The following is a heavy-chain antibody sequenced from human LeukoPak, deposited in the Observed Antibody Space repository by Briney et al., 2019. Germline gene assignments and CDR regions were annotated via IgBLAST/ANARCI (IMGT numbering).Heavy chain of an antibody. V-gene: IGHV5-51*01. CDR2: IYPGDSDT. Sequence: GESLKISCKGSGYSFTSYWIGWVRQMPGKGLEWMGIIYPGDSDTRYSPSFQGQVTISADKSISTAYLQWSSLKASDTAMYYCASIGLYYYESSGYYWDDAFDIWGQGTMVTVSS. D-gene: IGHD3-22*01. J-gene: IGHJ3*02. CDR1: GYSFTSYW. CDR3: ASIGLYYYESSGYYWDDAFDI.